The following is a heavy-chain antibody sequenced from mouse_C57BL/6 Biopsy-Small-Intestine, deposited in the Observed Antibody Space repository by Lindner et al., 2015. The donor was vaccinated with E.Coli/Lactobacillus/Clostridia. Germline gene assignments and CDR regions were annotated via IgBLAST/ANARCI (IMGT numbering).Heavy chain of an antibody. CDR2: IYPNDGVT. CDR1: GYTFVGYY. Sequence: SVKVSCKASGYTFVGYYLHWVRQAPGQGPEWMGWIYPNDGVTNYGQRFQGRVSITRDTSLNTVYLELNRLTSDDTAMYYCVRDRRTVAGGSLYYYYMDFWGNGTTVTVSS. CDR3: VRDRRTVAGGSLYYYYMDF. J-gene: IGHJ1*03. V-gene: IGHV1-85*01. D-gene: IGHD1-1*01.